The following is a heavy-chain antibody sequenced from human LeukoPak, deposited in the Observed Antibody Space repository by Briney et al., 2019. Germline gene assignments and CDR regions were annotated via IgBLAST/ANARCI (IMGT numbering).Heavy chain of an antibody. Sequence: SETLSLTCTVSGXSITNSYWSWIRQPAGKRPEWIGRVHTTGSTNYNPSFMSRVTVSIDTSKNQFSLKLTSVTAADTAVYYCARDPNSALWGQGILVTVSS. J-gene: IGHJ4*02. CDR1: GXSITNSY. V-gene: IGHV4-4*07. D-gene: IGHD4-23*01. CDR2: VHTTGST. CDR3: ARDPNSAL.